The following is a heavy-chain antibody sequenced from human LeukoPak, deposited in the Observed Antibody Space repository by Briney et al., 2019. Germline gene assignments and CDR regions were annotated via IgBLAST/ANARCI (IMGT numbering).Heavy chain of an antibody. CDR3: VTRVKSTGDY. D-gene: IGHD1-1*01. Sequence: GGSLRLSCAASGFTFSDYYMNWVRQAPGKGLEWIGRIKTKTDGGTTEYAAPVKGRFTISRDDSKNTVYLQMNSLKTEGTALYYCVTRVKSTGDYWGQGTLVTVSS. CDR2: IKTKTDGGTT. CDR1: GFTFSDYY. V-gene: IGHV3-15*01. J-gene: IGHJ4*02.